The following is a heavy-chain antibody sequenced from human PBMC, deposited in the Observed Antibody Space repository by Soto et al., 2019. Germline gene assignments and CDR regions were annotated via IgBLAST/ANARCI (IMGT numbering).Heavy chain of an antibody. V-gene: IGHV3-33*01. J-gene: IGHJ6*02. Sequence: QVQLVESGGGVVQPGRSLRLSCAASGFTFSSYGMHWVRQAPGKGLEWVAVIWYDGSNKYYADSVKGRFTISRDNSKNTVYLQVTGLRAEDTAVYDCAGDEGRGVHYYYYGMDVWGQGTTVTVSS. CDR3: AGDEGRGVHYYYYGMDV. D-gene: IGHD3-10*01. CDR1: GFTFSSYG. CDR2: IWYDGSNK.